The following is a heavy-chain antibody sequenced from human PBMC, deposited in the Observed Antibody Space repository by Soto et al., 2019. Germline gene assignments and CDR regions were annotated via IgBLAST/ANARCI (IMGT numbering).Heavy chain of an antibody. CDR1: GGSISSGGYY. CDR3: ASGHGAAMDWFDP. Sequence: SETLSLTCTVSGGSISSGGYYWNWIRQPPGKGLEWIGCIYYSGSTYYNPSLKSRVTISPDTSKNQFSLNLNSVTAADTAVYYCASGHGAAMDWFDPWGQGTLVTVSS. CDR2: IYYSGST. V-gene: IGHV4-31*03. J-gene: IGHJ5*02. D-gene: IGHD5-18*01.